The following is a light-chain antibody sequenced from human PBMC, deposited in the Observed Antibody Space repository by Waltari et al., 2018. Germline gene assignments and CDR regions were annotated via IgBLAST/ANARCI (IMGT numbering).Light chain of an antibody. CDR3: NSYAGSSSWV. Sequence: QSALTQPASVSGSPGQSITISCTGTSSAVGFYNYVSWYQQHPGQAPKLMIYVVSGRPAGVSNRFSSSKGGSTASQTISGVQAEDEAYYCCNSYAGSSSWVFGGGTKLTVV. J-gene: IGLJ3*02. CDR2: VVS. V-gene: IGLV2-14*01. CDR1: SSAVGFYNY.